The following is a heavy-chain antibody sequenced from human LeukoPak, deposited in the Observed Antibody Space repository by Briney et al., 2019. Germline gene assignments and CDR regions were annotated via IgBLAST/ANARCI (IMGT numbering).Heavy chain of an antibody. V-gene: IGHV4-30-2*01. J-gene: IGHJ4*02. Sequence: PSETLSLTCAVSGGSISSGGYSWSWIRQPPGKGLEWIGYIYHSGSTYYNPSLKSRVTISVDRSKNQFSLKLSSVTAADTAVYYCARVHCSSTSWTFDYWGQGTLVTVSS. CDR3: ARVHCSSTSWTFDY. CDR1: GGSISSGGYS. CDR2: IYHSGST. D-gene: IGHD2-2*01.